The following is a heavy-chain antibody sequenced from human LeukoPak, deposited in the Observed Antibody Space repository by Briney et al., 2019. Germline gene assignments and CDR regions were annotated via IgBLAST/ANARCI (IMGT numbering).Heavy chain of an antibody. J-gene: IGHJ4*02. CDR1: GFTFSSYA. CDR2: ISGSGGST. CDR3: AKGASYGDYREFDY. V-gene: IGHV3-23*01. Sequence: GGSLRLPCAASGFTFSSYAMSWVRQAPGKGLEWVSAISGSGGSTYYADSVKGRFTISRDNSKNTLYLQLNRLRAEDTAVYYCAKGASYGDYREFDYWGQGTPVTVSS. D-gene: IGHD4-17*01.